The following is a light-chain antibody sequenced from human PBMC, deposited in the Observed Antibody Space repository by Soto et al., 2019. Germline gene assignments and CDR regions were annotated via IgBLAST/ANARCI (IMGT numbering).Light chain of an antibody. Sequence: QSALTQPPSASGSPGQSVTISCTGTSSDVGGYNYVSWYQHHPGKAPKLMIYEVSKRPSGVPDRFSGSKSGNTASLTVSGLQAEDEADYYCSSYAGSNELFGGGTKVTVL. CDR3: SSYAGSNEL. V-gene: IGLV2-8*01. CDR1: SSDVGGYNY. J-gene: IGLJ2*01. CDR2: EVS.